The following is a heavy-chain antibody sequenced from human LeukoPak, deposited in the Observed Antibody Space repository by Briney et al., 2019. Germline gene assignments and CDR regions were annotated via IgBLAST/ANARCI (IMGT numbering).Heavy chain of an antibody. CDR2: INPSGGST. D-gene: IGHD3-3*01. Sequence: ASVKVSCKASGYTFTSYYMHWVRQAPGQGLEWMGIINPSGGSTSYAQKFQGRVTMTRDTSTSTVYMELSSLRSEDTAVYYCASTPGGHYDFWSGYYRGENYFDYWGQGTLVTVSS. CDR1: GYTFTSYY. J-gene: IGHJ4*02. CDR3: ASTPGGHYDFWSGYYRGENYFDY. V-gene: IGHV1-46*01.